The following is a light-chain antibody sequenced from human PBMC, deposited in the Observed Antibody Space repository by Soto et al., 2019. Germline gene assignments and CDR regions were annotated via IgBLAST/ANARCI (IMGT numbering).Light chain of an antibody. Sequence: QSVLTQPPSVSGAPGQRVTISCTGSSSNIGAGYDVHWYQQLPGTAPKLLIYGNSNRPSGVPDRFSGSKSGTSASLAITGLQAQDEADYYCQSYNSSLSFHVFGTGTQLTVL. CDR1: SSNIGAGYD. CDR3: QSYNSSLSFHV. V-gene: IGLV1-40*01. CDR2: GNS. J-gene: IGLJ1*01.